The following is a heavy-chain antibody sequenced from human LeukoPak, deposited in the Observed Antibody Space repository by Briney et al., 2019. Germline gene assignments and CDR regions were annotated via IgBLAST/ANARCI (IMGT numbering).Heavy chain of an antibody. CDR3: ATDLNGFMVRGAQAIN. Sequence: ASVNVSCTVSGYTLTELSMHWVRQAPGKGLEWMGGFDPEDGETIYAQKFQGRVTMTEDTSTDTAYMELSSLRSEDTAVYYCATDLNGFMVRGAQAINWGQGTLVTVSS. D-gene: IGHD3-10*01. V-gene: IGHV1-24*01. J-gene: IGHJ4*02. CDR2: FDPEDGET. CDR1: GYTLTELS.